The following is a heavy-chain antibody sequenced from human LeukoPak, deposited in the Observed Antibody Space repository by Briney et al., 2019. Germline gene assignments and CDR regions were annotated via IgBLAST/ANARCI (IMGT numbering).Heavy chain of an antibody. CDR2: INHSGST. J-gene: IGHJ4*02. CDR1: GGSFSGYY. Sequence: KASETLSLTCAVYGGSFSGYYWSWIRQPPGKGLEWIGEINHSGSTNYNPSLKSRVTISVDTSKNQFSLKLSSVTAADTAVYYCARMGAGSIAARRGVDYWGQGTLVTVSS. D-gene: IGHD6-6*01. CDR3: ARMGAGSIAARRGVDY. V-gene: IGHV4-34*01.